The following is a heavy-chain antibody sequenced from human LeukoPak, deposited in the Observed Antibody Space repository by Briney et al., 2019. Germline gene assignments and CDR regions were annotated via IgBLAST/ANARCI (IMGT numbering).Heavy chain of an antibody. CDR2: INPNSGGT. CDR3: AREATYDY. V-gene: IGHV1-2*02. Sequence: ASVKVSCKASGYTFTGYYMHWVRQAPGQGLEWMGWINPNSGGTNYAQKFQGRVTMTTDTSTSTAYMELRSLRSDDTAVYCCAREATYDYWGQGTLVTVSS. CDR1: GYTFTGYY. J-gene: IGHJ4*02.